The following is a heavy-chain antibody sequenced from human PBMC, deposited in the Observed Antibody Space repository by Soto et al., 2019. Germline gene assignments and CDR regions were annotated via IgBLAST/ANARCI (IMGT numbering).Heavy chain of an antibody. J-gene: IGHJ4*02. CDR1: GYTFTSYD. CDR2: MNPNSGIT. CDR3: ASFEYSSSSGVGPRHDY. Sequence: ASVKVSCKASGYTFTSYDINWVRQATGQGLERMGRMNPNSGITDYAQKFQGRVTMTRNNSTSTAYMELSSLRSEDTAVYYCASFEYSSSSGVGPRHDYWGQGTLVTVSS. D-gene: IGHD6-6*01. V-gene: IGHV1-8*01.